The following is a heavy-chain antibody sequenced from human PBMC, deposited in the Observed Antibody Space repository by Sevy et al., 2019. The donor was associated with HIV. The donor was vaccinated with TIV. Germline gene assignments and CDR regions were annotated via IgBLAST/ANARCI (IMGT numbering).Heavy chain of an antibody. J-gene: IGHJ5*02. CDR2: ISGSGGST. CDR1: GFTFSSYA. V-gene: IGHV3-23*01. Sequence: GGSLRLSCAASGFTFSSYAMSWVRQAPGKGLEWVSAISGSGGSTYYADSVKGRFTISRDNSKNTRYLQMNSLRAEDTAVYYCAKDRRYSSPGDWFDPWGQGTLVTVSS. CDR3: AKDRRYSSPGDWFDP. D-gene: IGHD6-13*01.